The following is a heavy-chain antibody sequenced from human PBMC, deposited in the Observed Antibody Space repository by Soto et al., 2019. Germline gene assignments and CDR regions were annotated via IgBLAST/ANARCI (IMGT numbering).Heavy chain of an antibody. Sequence: SETLSLTCTVSGGSISTGGYYWSWIRQHPGKGLEWIGYIYYSGSSPYNLSLKGRLTISVDTSKNQFSLKLSSVTAADTAVYYCESTRDYFDYWGQGILVTVSS. CDR2: IYYSGSS. J-gene: IGHJ4*02. CDR1: GGSISTGGYY. D-gene: IGHD1-1*01. V-gene: IGHV4-31*03. CDR3: ESTRDYFDY.